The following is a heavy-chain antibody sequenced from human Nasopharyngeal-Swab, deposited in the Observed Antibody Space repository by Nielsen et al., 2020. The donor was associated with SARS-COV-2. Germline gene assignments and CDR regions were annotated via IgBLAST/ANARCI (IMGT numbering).Heavy chain of an antibody. CDR3: ARDEQLCLDY. V-gene: IGHV3-74*01. Sequence: GGSLRLSCAASGFTFSNYWMYWVRQAPGKGLVWVSRINTDGSSTSYADSVEGRFTISRDNAKNTLYLQMNSLRAEDTAVYYCARDEQLCLDYWGQGTLVTVSS. CDR1: GFTFSNYW. J-gene: IGHJ4*02. D-gene: IGHD5-18*01. CDR2: INTDGSST.